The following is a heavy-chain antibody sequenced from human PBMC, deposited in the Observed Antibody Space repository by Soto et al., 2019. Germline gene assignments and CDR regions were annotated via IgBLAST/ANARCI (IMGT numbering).Heavy chain of an antibody. D-gene: IGHD6-13*01. J-gene: IGHJ4*02. CDR3: ARDRERDAWYEDY. Sequence: GGSLRLSCVASGFSFSSYAMNWVRQAPGKGLEWVSVISGRDGSTYYADSVKGRFTISRDNSKNTLYLQMNSLRAEDTAVYYCARDRERDAWYEDYWGQGTLGTVS. CDR1: GFSFSSYA. V-gene: IGHV3-23*01. CDR2: ISGRDGST.